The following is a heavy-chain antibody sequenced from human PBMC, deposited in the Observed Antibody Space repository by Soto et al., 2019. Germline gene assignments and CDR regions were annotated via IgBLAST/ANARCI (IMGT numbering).Heavy chain of an antibody. CDR3: ARELLSVSRRPAAMEPDY. V-gene: IGHV1-69*08. J-gene: IGHJ4*02. Sequence: QVQLVQSGAEVKKPGSSVKVSCKASGGTFSSYTISWVRQAPGQGLEWMGRIIPILGIANYAQKFQGRVTITADKSTSTAYMELSSLRSEDTAVYYCARELLSVSRRPAAMEPDYWGQGTLVTVSS. CDR2: IIPILGIA. D-gene: IGHD2-2*01. CDR1: GGTFSSYT.